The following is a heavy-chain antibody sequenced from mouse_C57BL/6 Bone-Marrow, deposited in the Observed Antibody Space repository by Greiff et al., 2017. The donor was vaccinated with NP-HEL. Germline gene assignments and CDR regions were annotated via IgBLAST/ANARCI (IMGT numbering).Heavy chain of an antibody. CDR1: GYSITSGYY. V-gene: IGHV3-6*01. CDR3: AREGFDY. CDR2: ISYDGSN. Sequence: DVPLQVSGPGLVQPSQSLFLTCSVTGYSITSGYYWNWFRQFPGNKLEWLVYISYDGSNNYNPSLKNRISITRDTTKNQFVRKLNSVTTEDTATYYCAREGFDYWGQGTTLTVSS. J-gene: IGHJ2*01.